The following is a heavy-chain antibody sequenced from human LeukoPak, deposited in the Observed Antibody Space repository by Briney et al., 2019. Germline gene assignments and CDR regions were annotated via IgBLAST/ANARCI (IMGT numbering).Heavy chain of an antibody. D-gene: IGHD3-10*01. CDR1: GGSFSGYY. CDR3: ARGRFGELPYFDY. Sequence: SETLSLTCAVYGGSFSGYYWSWIRQPPGKGLEWIGYIYYSGSTNYNPSLKSRVTISVDTSKNQFSLKLSSVTAADTAVYYCARGRFGELPYFDYWGQGTLVTVSS. J-gene: IGHJ4*02. CDR2: IYYSGST. V-gene: IGHV4-59*01.